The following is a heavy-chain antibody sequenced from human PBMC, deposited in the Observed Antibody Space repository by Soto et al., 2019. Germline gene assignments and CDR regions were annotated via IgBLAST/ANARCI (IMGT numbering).Heavy chain of an antibody. J-gene: IGHJ4*02. V-gene: IGHV3-23*01. CDR1: GFTFSSYA. CDR3: AKDLSYYDSSGYYYLSFDY. Sequence: GGSLRLSCAASGFTFSSYAMSWARQAPGKGLEWVSAISGSGGSTYYADSVKGRFTISRDNSKNTLYLQMNSLRAEDTAVYYCAKDLSYYDSSGYYYLSFDYWGQGTLVTVSS. CDR2: ISGSGGST. D-gene: IGHD3-22*01.